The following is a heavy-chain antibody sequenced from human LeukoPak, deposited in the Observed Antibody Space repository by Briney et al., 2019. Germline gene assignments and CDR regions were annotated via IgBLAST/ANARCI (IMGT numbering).Heavy chain of an antibody. CDR1: GGSFSGYY. CDR2: INHSGST. Sequence: SETLSLTCAVYGGSFSGYYWSWIRQPPGKGLEWIGEINHSGSTNYNPSLKSRVTISVDTSKNQFSLKLSSVTAADTAVYYCAGQPSGRSDFDYWGQGTLVTVSS. V-gene: IGHV4-34*01. D-gene: IGHD1-26*01. CDR3: AGQPSGRSDFDY. J-gene: IGHJ4*02.